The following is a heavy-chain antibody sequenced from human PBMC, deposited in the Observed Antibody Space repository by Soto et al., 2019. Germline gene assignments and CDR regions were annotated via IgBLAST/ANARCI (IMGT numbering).Heavy chain of an antibody. V-gene: IGHV4-34*01. CDR3: ARGKGSSGWAYYFDY. CDR1: GGSFSGYY. J-gene: IGHJ4*02. CDR2: INHSGST. Sequence: PSETLSLTCAVYGGSFSGYYWSWIRQPPGKGLEWIGEINHSGSTNYNPSLKSRVTISVDTSKNQFSLKLSSVTAADTAVYYCARGKGSSGWAYYFDYWGQGTLVTVSS. D-gene: IGHD6-19*01.